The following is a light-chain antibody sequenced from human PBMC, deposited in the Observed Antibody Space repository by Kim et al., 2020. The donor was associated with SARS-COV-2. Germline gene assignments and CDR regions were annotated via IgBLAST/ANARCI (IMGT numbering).Light chain of an antibody. Sequence: AFGQTVRITCQGDSLRSYYASWYQQKPGQAPVLVIYGKNNRPSGIPDRFSGSSSGNTASLTITGAQAEDEADYYCNSRDSSGNHVVFGGGTKVTVL. CDR2: GKN. V-gene: IGLV3-19*01. CDR1: SLRSYY. J-gene: IGLJ2*01. CDR3: NSRDSSGNHVV.